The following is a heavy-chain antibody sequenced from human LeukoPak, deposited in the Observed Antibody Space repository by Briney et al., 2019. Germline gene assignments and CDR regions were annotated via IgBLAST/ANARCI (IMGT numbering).Heavy chain of an antibody. CDR2: ININGGRT. CDR3: VKDKWIDH. CDR1: GFTFSSYT. D-gene: IGHD2-8*01. J-gene: IGHJ4*02. Sequence: GSLRLSCSVSGFTFSSYTMHWVRQAPGKGLEYVSSININGGRTYYADSVKGRFTISRDNSRNTLYLQMSSLRAEDTAVYYCVKDKWIDHWGQGTLVTVSS. V-gene: IGHV3-64D*09.